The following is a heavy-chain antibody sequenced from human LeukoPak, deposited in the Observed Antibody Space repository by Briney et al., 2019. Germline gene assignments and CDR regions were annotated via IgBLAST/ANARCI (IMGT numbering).Heavy chain of an antibody. D-gene: IGHD3-22*01. CDR1: GGSFSGYY. CDR2: INHSGST. V-gene: IGHV4-34*01. Sequence: SETLSLTCAVYGGSFSGYYWSWIRQPPGKGLEWIGEINHSGSTNYNPSLKSRVTISVDTSKNQFSLKLSSVTAADTAVYYCARRGLWYYYDSSGYPHAFDIWGPGTMVTVSS. J-gene: IGHJ3*02. CDR3: ARRGLWYYYDSSGYPHAFDI.